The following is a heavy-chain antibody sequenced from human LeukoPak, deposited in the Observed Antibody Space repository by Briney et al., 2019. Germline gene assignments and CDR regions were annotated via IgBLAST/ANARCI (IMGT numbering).Heavy chain of an antibody. CDR1: GYTFTSYG. V-gene: IGHV1-18*01. CDR3: ARDSGSYRVDAFDI. CDR2: ISAYNGNT. J-gene: IGHJ3*02. D-gene: IGHD1-26*01. Sequence: ASVKVSCKASGYTFTSYGISWVRQAPGQGVEWMGWISAYNGNTNYAQKLQGRVTMTTDTSTSTAYMELRSLRSDDTAVYYCARDSGSYRVDAFDIWGQGTMVTVSS.